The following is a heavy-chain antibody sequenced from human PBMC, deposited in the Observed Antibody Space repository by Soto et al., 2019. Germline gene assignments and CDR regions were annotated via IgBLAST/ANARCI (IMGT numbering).Heavy chain of an antibody. CDR1: GFTFSDYY. J-gene: IGHJ3*02. D-gene: IGHD1-20*01. CDR3: ASVYNWNDGAFDI. CDR2: ISSSSSYT. V-gene: IGHV3-11*06. Sequence: GGSLRLSCAASGFTFSDYYMSWIRQAPGKGLEWVSYISSSSSYTNYADSVKGRFTISRDNAKNSLYLQMNSLRAEDTAVYYCASVYNWNDGAFDIWGQGTMVTVSS.